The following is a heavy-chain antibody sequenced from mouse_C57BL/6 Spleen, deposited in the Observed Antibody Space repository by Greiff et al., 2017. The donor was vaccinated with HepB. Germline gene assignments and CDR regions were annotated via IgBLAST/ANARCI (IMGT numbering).Heavy chain of an antibody. CDR3: ARTYYSNYVGYFDV. Sequence: EVKLQESGGGLVKPGGSLKLSCAASGFTFSSYTMSWVRQTPEKRLEWVATISGGGGNTYYPDSVKGRFTISRDNAKNTLYLQMSSLRSEDTALYYCARTYYSNYVGYFDVWGTGTTVTVSS. CDR1: GFTFSSYT. CDR2: ISGGGGNT. V-gene: IGHV5-9*01. J-gene: IGHJ1*03. D-gene: IGHD2-5*01.